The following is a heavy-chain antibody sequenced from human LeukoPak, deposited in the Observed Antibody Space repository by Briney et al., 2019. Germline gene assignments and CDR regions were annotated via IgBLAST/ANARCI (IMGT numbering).Heavy chain of an antibody. V-gene: IGHV3-23*01. Sequence: PGGSLRLSCAASGFIFSHYTMTWVRQAPGKGLEWVSSINGSGDATKYADFVMGRFTISRDNSKNTVSLQMNSLRAEDTAVYYCAKGSHIAARPGFDYWGQGTLVTVSS. CDR3: AKGSHIAARPGFDY. CDR2: INGSGDAT. D-gene: IGHD6-6*01. CDR1: GFIFSHYT. J-gene: IGHJ4*02.